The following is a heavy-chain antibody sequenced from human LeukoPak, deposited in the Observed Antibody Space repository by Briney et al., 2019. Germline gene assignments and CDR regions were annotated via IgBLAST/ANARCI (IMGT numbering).Heavy chain of an antibody. J-gene: IGHJ4*02. CDR1: GGSISSGGYS. Sequence: SETLSPTCAVSGGSISSGGYSWSWIRQPPGKGLEWIGYIYHSGSTYYNPSLKSRVTISVDRSKNQFSLKLSSVTAADTAVYYCASGWEPSALDYWGQGTLATVSS. D-gene: IGHD1-26*01. CDR3: ASGWEPSALDY. V-gene: IGHV4-30-2*02. CDR2: IYHSGST.